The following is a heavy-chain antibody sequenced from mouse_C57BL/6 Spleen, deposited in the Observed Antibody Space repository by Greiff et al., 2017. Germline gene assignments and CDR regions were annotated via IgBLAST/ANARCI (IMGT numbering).Heavy chain of an antibody. CDR3: AREGYYYGSSPLFAY. CDR2: IYPRDGST. J-gene: IGHJ3*01. CDR1: GYTFTSYD. D-gene: IGHD1-1*01. V-gene: IGHV1-85*01. Sequence: VQLQQSGPELVKPGASVKLSCKASGYTFTSYDINWVKQRPGQGLEWIGWIYPRDGSTKYNEKFKGKATLTVDTSSSTAYMELHSLTSEDSAVYFCAREGYYYGSSPLFAYWGQGTLVTVSA.